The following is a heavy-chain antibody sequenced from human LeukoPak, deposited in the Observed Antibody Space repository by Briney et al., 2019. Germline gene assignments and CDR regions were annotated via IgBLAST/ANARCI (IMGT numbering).Heavy chain of an antibody. J-gene: IGHJ4*02. V-gene: IGHV3-21*01. CDR2: ISSSSSYI. D-gene: IGHD6-13*01. CDR3: ARDSSWFTPNFDY. Sequence: GGSLRLSCAASGFTFSSYSMNWVRQAPGKGLDWVSSISSSSSYIYYADSVKGRFTISRDNAKNSLYLQMNSLRAEDTAVYYCARDSSWFTPNFDYWGQGTLVTVSS. CDR1: GFTFSSYS.